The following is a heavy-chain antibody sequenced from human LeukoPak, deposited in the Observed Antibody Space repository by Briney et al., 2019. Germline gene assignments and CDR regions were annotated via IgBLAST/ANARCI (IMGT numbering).Heavy chain of an antibody. CDR3: VKWYPPEMWD. D-gene: IGHD5-24*01. J-gene: IGHJ4*02. CDR1: GFTFSSYA. Sequence: GGSLRLSCAASGFTFSSYAIHWVRQAPGKGLEWVAVISYDGSNKCYTDSVKGRFTISRDNSKNTLYLQMSSLRAEDTAVYYCVKWYPPEMWDWGQGTLVTVSS. V-gene: IGHV3-30-3*02. CDR2: ISYDGSNK.